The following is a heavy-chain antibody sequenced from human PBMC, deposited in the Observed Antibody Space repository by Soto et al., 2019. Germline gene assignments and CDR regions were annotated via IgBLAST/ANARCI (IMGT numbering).Heavy chain of an antibody. CDR2: TYYRSKWYN. V-gene: IGHV6-1*01. CDR1: GDSVSSNSAA. Sequence: SQTLSLTCAISGDSVSSNSAAWNWIRQSPSRGLEWLGRTYYRSKWYNDYAVSVKSRITINPDTSKNQFSLQLNSVTPEDTAVYYCARASYYDSSGHRAFDIWGQGTMVTVSS. D-gene: IGHD3-22*01. CDR3: ARASYYDSSGHRAFDI. J-gene: IGHJ3*02.